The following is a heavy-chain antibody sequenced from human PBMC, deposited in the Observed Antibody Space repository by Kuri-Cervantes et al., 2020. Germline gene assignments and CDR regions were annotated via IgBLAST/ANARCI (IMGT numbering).Heavy chain of an antibody. CDR1: GYTFTGYY. D-gene: IGHD3-3*01. CDR2: INPNSGGT. J-gene: IGHJ5*02. Sequence: ASVKVSCKASGYTFTGYYMHWVRQAPGQGLEWMGWINPNSGGTNYAQKFQGRVTMTRDTSISTAYMELSRLRSDDTAVYYCARAAAYDFWSGTSPWFDPWGQGTLVTDSS. V-gene: IGHV1-2*02. CDR3: ARAAAYDFWSGTSPWFDP.